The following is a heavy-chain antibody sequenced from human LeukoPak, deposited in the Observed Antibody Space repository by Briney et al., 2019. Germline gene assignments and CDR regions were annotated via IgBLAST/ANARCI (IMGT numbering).Heavy chain of an antibody. J-gene: IGHJ4*02. CDR2: IYYSGTT. CDR3: ARGKAEHFSYFYDSSSYPLLYFDS. CDR1: TGSINNYY. Sequence: SETLSLTCTVSTGSINNYYWNWIRQPPGKGLEWVGYIYYSGTTKYNPSLKSRVTISLDTSKNQFSLRLSSVTAADTAVYYCARGKAEHFSYFYDSSSYPLLYFDSWGQGTLVTASS. V-gene: IGHV4-59*01. D-gene: IGHD3-22*01.